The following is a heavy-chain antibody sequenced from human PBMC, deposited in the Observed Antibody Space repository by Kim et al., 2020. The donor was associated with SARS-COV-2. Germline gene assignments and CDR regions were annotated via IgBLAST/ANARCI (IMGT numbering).Heavy chain of an antibody. CDR3: ARGDVSSIWNSYDY. V-gene: IGHV6-1*01. Sequence: GTVKSRITIQPDTSKHQFSLQLNSVTPEDTAVYYCARGDVSSIWNSYDYWGQGTLVTVSS. J-gene: IGHJ4*02. D-gene: IGHD6-13*01.